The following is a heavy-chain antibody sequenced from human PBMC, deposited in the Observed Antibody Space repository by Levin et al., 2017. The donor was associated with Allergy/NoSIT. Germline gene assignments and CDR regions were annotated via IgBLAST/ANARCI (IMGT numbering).Heavy chain of an antibody. Sequence: GGSLRLSCAASGFTFSSYGMHWVRQAPGKGLEWVAVISYDGSNKYYADSVKGRFTISRDNSKNTLYLQMNSLRAEDTAVYYCAKEQTKYYYYGMDVWGQGTTVTVSS. CDR2: ISYDGSNK. V-gene: IGHV3-30*18. D-gene: IGHD1-1*01. J-gene: IGHJ6*02. CDR1: GFTFSSYG. CDR3: AKEQTKYYYYGMDV.